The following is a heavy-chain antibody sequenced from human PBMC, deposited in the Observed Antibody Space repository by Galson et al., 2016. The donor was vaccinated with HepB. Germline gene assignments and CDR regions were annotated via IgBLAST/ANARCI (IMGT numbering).Heavy chain of an antibody. J-gene: IGHJ6*02. V-gene: IGHV3-30-3*01. Sequence: SLRLSCAASGFTFSRYVMHWVRQAPGKGLEWVAVISYDGNHKYYADSVKGRFTISRDNSKNTLYLQMNSLRGEDTALYYCAKVADVTYYYYAMDVWGQGTAVTVSS. CDR1: GFTFSRYV. D-gene: IGHD6-19*01. CDR2: ISYDGNHK. CDR3: AKVADVTYYYYAMDV.